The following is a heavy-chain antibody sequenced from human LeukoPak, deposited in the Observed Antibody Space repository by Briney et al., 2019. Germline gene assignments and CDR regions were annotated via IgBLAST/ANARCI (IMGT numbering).Heavy chain of an antibody. D-gene: IGHD1-7*01. J-gene: IGHJ4*02. CDR3: ATAHHNWNYVIYCDY. CDR1: GYTLTELS. CDR2: FDPEDGET. V-gene: IGHV1-24*01. Sequence: ASVKVSCKVSGYTLTELSMHWVRQAPGKGLEWMGGFDPEDGETIYAQKFQGRVTMTEDTSTDTAYMELSSLRSEDTAVYYCATAHHNWNYVIYCDYWGQGTLVTVSS.